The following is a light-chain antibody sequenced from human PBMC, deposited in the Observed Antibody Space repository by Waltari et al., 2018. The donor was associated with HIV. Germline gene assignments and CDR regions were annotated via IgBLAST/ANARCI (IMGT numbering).Light chain of an antibody. V-gene: IGLV1-40*01. J-gene: IGLJ1*01. Sequence: QSVLTQPPSVSGAPGQRVTIPCTGSSSNIGAGYAVHWYQQLPGTAPKLLIYGNSNRPSGVPDRFSGSKSGTSASLAITGLQAEDEADYYCQSYDSSLGVFGTGTKVTVL. CDR1: SSNIGAGYA. CDR2: GNS. CDR3: QSYDSSLGV.